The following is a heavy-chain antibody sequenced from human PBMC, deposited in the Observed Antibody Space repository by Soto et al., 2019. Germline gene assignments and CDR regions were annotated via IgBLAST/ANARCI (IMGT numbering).Heavy chain of an antibody. J-gene: IGHJ4*02. CDR1: GETFNFYS. D-gene: IGHD3-10*01. Sequence: QVQLVQSGAEVKRPGSSVKVSCKASGETFNFYSINWVRQAPDLGLEWMGRVNPIVSMSNYAQKFQGSVTMSEDKSTRTADMELSSLRSEDTAIYYCASSYGSGYRAFDYWGQGALVTVSS. CDR2: VNPIVSMS. V-gene: IGHV1-69*02. CDR3: ASSYGSGYRAFDY.